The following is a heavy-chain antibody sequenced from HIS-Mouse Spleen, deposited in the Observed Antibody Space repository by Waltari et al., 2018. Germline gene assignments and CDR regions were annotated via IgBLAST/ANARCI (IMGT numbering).Heavy chain of an antibody. CDR1: GGSISSSSYY. J-gene: IGHJ2*01. CDR3: AREIPYSSSWYDWYFDL. Sequence: QLQLQESGPGLVKPSETLSLTCTVSGGSISSSSYYWGWIRQPPGKGLEWIGSIYYSGSTSSNPSLKSLVTISVDTSKNQFSLKLSSVTAADTAVYYCAREIPYSSSWYDWYFDLWGRGTLVTVSS. V-gene: IGHV4-39*07. CDR2: IYYSGST. D-gene: IGHD6-13*01.